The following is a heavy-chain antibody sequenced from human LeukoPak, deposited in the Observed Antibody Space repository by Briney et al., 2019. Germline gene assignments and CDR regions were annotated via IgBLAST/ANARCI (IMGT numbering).Heavy chain of an antibody. V-gene: IGHV3-30*04. CDR3: ARVRIAAAGKGPGDYYYYGMDV. Sequence: GRSLRLSCAASGFTFSSYAMHWVRQAPGKGLEWVAVISYDGSNKYYADSVKGRFTISRANSKNTLYLQMNSLRAEDTAVYYCARVRIAAAGKGPGDYYYYGMDVWGKGTTVTVSS. J-gene: IGHJ6*04. CDR1: GFTFSSYA. CDR2: ISYDGSNK. D-gene: IGHD6-13*01.